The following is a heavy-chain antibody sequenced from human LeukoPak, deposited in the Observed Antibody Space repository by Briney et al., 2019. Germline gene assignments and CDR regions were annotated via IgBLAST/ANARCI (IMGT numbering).Heavy chain of an antibody. J-gene: IGHJ4*02. V-gene: IGHV1-2*02. Sequence: ASVKVSCKTSGYTFTGYYIHWVRQAPGEGLEWMGWINPNSGDTIYAQKFQGRVTMTRDTSISTVYMEVSGLRSDDTAIYYCAKDYGGPSWFGGIDSWGQGTLVTVSS. CDR3: AKDYGGPSWFGGIDS. CDR2: INPNSGDT. CDR1: GYTFTGYY. D-gene: IGHD3-10*01.